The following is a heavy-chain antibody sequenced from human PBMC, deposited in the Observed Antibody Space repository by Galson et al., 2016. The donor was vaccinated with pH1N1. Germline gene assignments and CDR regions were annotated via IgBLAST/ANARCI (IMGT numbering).Heavy chain of an antibody. J-gene: IGHJ3*01. D-gene: IGHD3-10*01. CDR1: GFPFSHYY. CDR3: ARDHFGWAFDV. CDR2: ISGSDTTI. V-gene: IGHV3-11*01. Sequence: SLRLSCAASGFPFSHYYMGWIRQAPGKGLEWISYISGSDTTIYYADSVRGRFTISRDNAQNSLYLHMNSLRAEDTAAYYCARDHFGWAFDVWGQGTMVTVSP.